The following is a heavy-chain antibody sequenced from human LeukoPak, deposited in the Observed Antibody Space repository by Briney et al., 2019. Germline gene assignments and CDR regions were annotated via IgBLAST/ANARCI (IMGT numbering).Heavy chain of an antibody. CDR2: IYTSGST. Sequence: PSQTLSLTCTVSGASLSSGSYYWSWIRQPAGKGLEWIGRIYTSGSTNYNPSLKSRVTMSVDTSKNQFSLKLSSVTAADTAVYYCARDTYYYDSSGYWADYWGQGTLVTVSS. CDR3: ARDTYYYDSSGYWADY. J-gene: IGHJ4*02. CDR1: GASLSSGSYY. D-gene: IGHD3-22*01. V-gene: IGHV4-61*02.